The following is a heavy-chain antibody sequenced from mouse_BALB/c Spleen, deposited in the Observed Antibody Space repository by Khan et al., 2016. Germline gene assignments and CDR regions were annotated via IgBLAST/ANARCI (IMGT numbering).Heavy chain of an antibody. CDR2: ISSGSITI. J-gene: IGHJ4*01. D-gene: IGHD4-1*01. CDR3: ARLTPYAMDY. Sequence: EVELVESGGGLVQPGGSRKVSCAASGFTFSSFGMHWVRQAPEKGLEWVAYISSGSITIYYADTVKGRFTISRDNPKNTLFLQMTGLRSEDTAMYYCARLTPYAMDYWGQGTSVTVSS. CDR1: GFTFSSFG. V-gene: IGHV5-17*02.